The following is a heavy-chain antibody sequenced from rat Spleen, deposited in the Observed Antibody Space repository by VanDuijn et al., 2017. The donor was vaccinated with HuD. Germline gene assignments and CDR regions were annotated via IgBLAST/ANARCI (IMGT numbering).Heavy chain of an antibody. Sequence: QVQVKESGPGLVQPSETLSLTCTVSGFSLTKHSVSWVRQSSEKGPEWMGRIWYDGDTAYNSPLKSRLSISRDTSKNQVFLKMNSLQTDDTGTYYCTRETMGVTPLIDYWGQGVMVTVSS. V-gene: IGHV2-63*01. CDR2: IWYDGDT. J-gene: IGHJ2*01. CDR3: TRETMGVTPLIDY. D-gene: IGHD1-9*01. CDR1: GFSLTKHS.